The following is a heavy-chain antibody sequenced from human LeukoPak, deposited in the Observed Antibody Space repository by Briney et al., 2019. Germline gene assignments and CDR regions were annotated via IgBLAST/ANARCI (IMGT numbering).Heavy chain of an antibody. Sequence: PGGSLRLSCAASGFTFNSYAMSWVRQSPGKGLEWVGHIKGKAEGGTTDYAAPVQGRFTISRDDSKNTLYLQMNSLKTEDTAVYYCTTGTWIQLWLADYWGQGTLVTVSS. CDR1: GFTFNSYA. D-gene: IGHD5-18*01. J-gene: IGHJ4*02. CDR3: TTGTWIQLWLADY. V-gene: IGHV3-15*01. CDR2: IKGKAEGGTT.